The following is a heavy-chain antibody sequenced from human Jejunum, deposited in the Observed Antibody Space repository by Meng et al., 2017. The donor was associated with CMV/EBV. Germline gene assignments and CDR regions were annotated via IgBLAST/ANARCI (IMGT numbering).Heavy chain of an antibody. Sequence: SHGMNWVRQAPGRGLEWISYISDRGSTIFYADSVKSRFTTTRDNAKNSLYLQMDSLRAEDTAVYYCARDKGYCSSTTCYGSWDYWGQGTLVTVSS. D-gene: IGHD2-2*01. CDR1: SHG. CDR2: ISDRGSTI. V-gene: IGHV3-48*03. J-gene: IGHJ4*02. CDR3: ARDKGYCSSTTCYGSWDY.